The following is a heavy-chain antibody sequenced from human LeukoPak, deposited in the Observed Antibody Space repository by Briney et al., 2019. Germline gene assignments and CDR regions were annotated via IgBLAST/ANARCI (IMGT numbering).Heavy chain of an antibody. D-gene: IGHD1-1*01. Sequence: PGGSLRLSCAASGFTFSNYWMSWVRQAPGKGLEWVAKIKTDGSEKEYVDAVKGRFIISRDNAKNSVYLQMNSLRAEDTAVYYCAREVRSPPYWGKGTLVTVSS. CDR2: IKTDGSEK. CDR3: AREVRSPPY. V-gene: IGHV3-7*01. J-gene: IGHJ4*02. CDR1: GFTFSNYW.